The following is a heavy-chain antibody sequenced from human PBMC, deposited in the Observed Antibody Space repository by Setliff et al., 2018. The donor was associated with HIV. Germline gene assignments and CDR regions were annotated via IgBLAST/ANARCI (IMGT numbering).Heavy chain of an antibody. V-gene: IGHV4-38-2*02. CDR3: ARQAWRYDRDGYFIDY. J-gene: IGHJ4*02. CDR1: GYFISNGYY. Sequence: PSETLSLTCSVSGYFISNGYYWGWIRQPPGKGLEWVGTIYQNGNTYYSPSLESRVSVSMDMSRNQFSVKLNSATAADTAVYYCARQAWRYDRDGYFIDYWGQGKLVTVSS. CDR2: IYQNGNT. D-gene: IGHD3-22*01.